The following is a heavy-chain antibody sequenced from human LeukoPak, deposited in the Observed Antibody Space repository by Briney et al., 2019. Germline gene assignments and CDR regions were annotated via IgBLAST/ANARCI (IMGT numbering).Heavy chain of an antibody. CDR2: INTDGTIT. D-gene: IGHD3-16*01. J-gene: IGHJ4*02. CDR3: SRSTFGHYDS. V-gene: IGHV3-74*01. CDR1: GFTFSTYW. Sequence: GGSLRLSCAVSGFTFSTYWMHWVRQAPGKGLVWVSRINTDGTITNYADSVKGRFTISRDNAKNMLHLQMNSLRADDTAVYYCSRSTFGHYDSWGQGTLVTVSS.